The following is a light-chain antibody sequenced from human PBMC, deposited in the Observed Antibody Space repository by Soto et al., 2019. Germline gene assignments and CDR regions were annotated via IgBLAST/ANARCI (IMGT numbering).Light chain of an antibody. V-gene: IGKV3-15*01. J-gene: IGKJ4*01. Sequence: EIVMPQSPATLSVSPGERGTLSCRASQNLRSNVAWYQQRPGQAPRLLIFGASVRATGVPDRFSGSGSGTGFTLTINSLLSEDSAVYYCQNYNYWPPATFGGGTKVDIK. CDR3: QNYNYWPPAT. CDR2: GAS. CDR1: QNLRSN.